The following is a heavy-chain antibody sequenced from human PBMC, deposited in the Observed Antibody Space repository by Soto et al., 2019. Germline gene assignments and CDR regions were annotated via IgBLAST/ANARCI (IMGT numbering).Heavy chain of an antibody. D-gene: IGHD1-1*01. CDR2: VYSTGGT. CDR3: VRQGIGNLPGLVDV. V-gene: IGHV4-59*08. J-gene: IGHJ6*02. Sequence: QVQLQQSGPGLVKPSETLSLTCSVSSGPSSSHNWGWIRQPPGRGLEWIGYVYSTGGTSYNPSLKSRVTISAATSTNPISLPLTSVPAAATAVYYCVRQGIGNLPGLVDVWGQGTTVRGSS. CDR1: SGPSSSHN.